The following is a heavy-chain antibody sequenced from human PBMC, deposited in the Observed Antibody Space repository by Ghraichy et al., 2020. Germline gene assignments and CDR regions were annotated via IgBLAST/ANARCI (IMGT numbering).Heavy chain of an antibody. CDR2: IYWDDDK. CDR1: GFSLSTSGVG. D-gene: IGHD2-2*01. J-gene: IGHJ4*02. V-gene: IGHV2-5*02. Sequence: SGPTLVKPTQTLTLTCTFSGFSLSTSGVGVGWIRQPPGKALEWLALIYWDDDKRYSPSLKSRLTITKDTSKNQVVLTMTNMDPVDTATYYCAHREDIVVVPAATGFDYWGQGTLVTVSS. CDR3: AHREDIVVVPAATGFDY.